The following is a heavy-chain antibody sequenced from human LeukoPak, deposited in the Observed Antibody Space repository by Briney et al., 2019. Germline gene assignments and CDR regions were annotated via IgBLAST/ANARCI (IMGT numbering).Heavy chain of an antibody. CDR2: MNPNSGNT. D-gene: IGHD6-13*01. V-gene: IGHV1-8*01. CDR3: ARDQYSSSWYGLDC. J-gene: IGHJ4*02. Sequence: GASVKVSCKASGYTFTSYDINWVRQATGQGLEWMGWMNPNSGNTGYAQKFQGRVTMTRNTSISSAYMELRSLRSDDTAVYYCARDQYSSSWYGLDCWGQGTLVTVSS. CDR1: GYTFTSYD.